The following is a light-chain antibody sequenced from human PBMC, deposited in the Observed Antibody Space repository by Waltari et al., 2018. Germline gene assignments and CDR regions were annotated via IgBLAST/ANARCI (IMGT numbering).Light chain of an antibody. V-gene: IGLV2-14*03. CDR1: SSDVGGYNY. CDR2: DVS. Sequence: QSALTQPASVSGSPGQSITISCTGTSSDVGGYNYVSWYQQHPGKAPKLMIYDVSNRPSGVSNRFSGSMSGDTASLTISGLQAEDEADYYCSSYTSSSTLFGGGTKLTVL. J-gene: IGLJ2*01. CDR3: SSYTSSSTL.